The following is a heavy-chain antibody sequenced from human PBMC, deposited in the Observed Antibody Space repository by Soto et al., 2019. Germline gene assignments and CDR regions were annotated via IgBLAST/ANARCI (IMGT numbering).Heavy chain of an antibody. CDR2: ISNSGIT. CDR3: ARENYYTMDV. Sequence: QVQLVESGGGLVKPGGSLRLSCAASGFIFSDYYMTWIRQSPGTGLEWISYISNSGITNYADSVKGRFTISRDNAKNSLYLQMNSLRAEDTAVYYCARENYYTMDVWGPGTTVTVSS. V-gene: IGHV3-11*05. CDR1: GFIFSDYY. J-gene: IGHJ6*02.